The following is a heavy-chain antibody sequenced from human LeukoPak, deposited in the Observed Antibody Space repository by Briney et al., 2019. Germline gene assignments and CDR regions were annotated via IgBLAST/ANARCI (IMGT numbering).Heavy chain of an antibody. V-gene: IGHV3-43*02. CDR2: INEDNGST. Sequence: QRGGSLRLSPAASGFTSDDYAVHSGPQSPGTGLQWVSLINEDNGSTYYADSVTGRFTITRDNSKNSLYLQMDRLRTEDTALYYCANGGWFDPWGQGTLVTVSS. D-gene: IGHD4-23*01. CDR3: ANGGWFDP. CDR1: GFTSDDYA. J-gene: IGHJ5*02.